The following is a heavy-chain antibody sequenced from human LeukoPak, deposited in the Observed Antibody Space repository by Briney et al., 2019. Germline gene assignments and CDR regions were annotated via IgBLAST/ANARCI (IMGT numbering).Heavy chain of an antibody. D-gene: IGHD3-10*01. V-gene: IGHV4-59*01. J-gene: IGHJ4*02. CDR1: GGSISSYY. CDR2: IHYSGTT. CDR3: ATRGILWFGESSDY. Sequence: SETLSFTGSVSGGSISSYYWSWIRQPPGKGLEWIGYIHYSGTTNYNPSLNSPGTISAETSKNQPPTKRSAVTAADTPLYYSATRGILWFGESSDYWGQGTLVTVSS.